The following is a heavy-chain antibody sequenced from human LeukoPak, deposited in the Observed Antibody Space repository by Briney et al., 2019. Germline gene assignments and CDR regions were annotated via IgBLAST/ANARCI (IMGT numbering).Heavy chain of an antibody. J-gene: IGHJ6*02. CDR2: IYYSGST. V-gene: IGHV4-61*01. CDR3: ARVIAAAGLYGMDV. Sequence: PSETLSLTCTVSGGSVSSGSYYWSWIRQPPGKGLEWIGYIYYSGSTKYNPSLKSRVTISVDTSKNQFSLKLSSVTAADTAVYFCARVIAAAGLYGMDVWGQGTTVTVSS. CDR1: GGSVSSGSYY. D-gene: IGHD6-13*01.